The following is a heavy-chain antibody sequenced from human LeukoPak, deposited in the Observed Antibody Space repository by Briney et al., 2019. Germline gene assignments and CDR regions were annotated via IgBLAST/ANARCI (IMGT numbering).Heavy chain of an antibody. CDR3: ARDRVPRSRVLRYFDWSDYGMDV. J-gene: IGHJ6*02. CDR2: IYYSWST. Sequence: SETLSLTCNVFGGSISGYYWSWIRQPPGKGLEWIGYIYYSWSTNYNPSLKSRVTISVDTSKNQFSLKLSSVTAADTAVYYCARDRVPRSRVLRYFDWSDYGMDVWRQGTTVTVSS. V-gene: IGHV4-59*01. CDR1: GGSISGYY. D-gene: IGHD3-9*01.